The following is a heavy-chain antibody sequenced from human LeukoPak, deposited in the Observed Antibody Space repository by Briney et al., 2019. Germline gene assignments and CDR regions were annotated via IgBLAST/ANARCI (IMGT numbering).Heavy chain of an antibody. CDR2: ISYDGSNK. J-gene: IGHJ4*02. V-gene: IGHV3-30-3*01. Sequence: PGGSLRLSCAASGFTFSSYAMHWVRQAPGKGLEWVAVISYDGSNKYYAYSVKGRFTISRDNSKNTLYLQMNSLRAEDTAVYYCARETTAFDYWGQGTLVTVSS. D-gene: IGHD4-17*01. CDR1: GFTFSSYA. CDR3: ARETTAFDY.